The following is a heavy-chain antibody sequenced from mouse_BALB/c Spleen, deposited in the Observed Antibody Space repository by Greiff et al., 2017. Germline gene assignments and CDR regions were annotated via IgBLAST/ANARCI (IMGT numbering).Heavy chain of an antibody. CDR3: ARTETARADY. Sequence: VQLQESGAELAKPGASVKMSCKASGYTFTSYWMHWVKQRPGQGLEWIGYINPSTGYTEYNQKFKDKATLTADKSSSTAYMQLSSLTSEDSAVYYCARTETARADYWGQGTTLTVSS. J-gene: IGHJ2*01. V-gene: IGHV1-7*01. CDR1: GYTFTSYW. CDR2: INPSTGYT. D-gene: IGHD3-2*01.